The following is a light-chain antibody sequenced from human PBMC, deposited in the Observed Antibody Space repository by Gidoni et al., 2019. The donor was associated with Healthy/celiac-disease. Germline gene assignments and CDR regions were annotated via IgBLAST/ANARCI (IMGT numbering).Light chain of an antibody. J-gene: IGLJ3*02. V-gene: IGLV3-19*01. CDR1: SLRSYY. Sequence: SSELTQDPAVSVALGQTVRSTCQGDSLRSYYASWYQQKPGQAPVLVIYGKNNRPSGIPDRFSGSSSGNTASLTITGAQAEDEADYYCNSRDSSGNHRWVFGGGTKLTVL. CDR2: GKN. CDR3: NSRDSSGNHRWV.